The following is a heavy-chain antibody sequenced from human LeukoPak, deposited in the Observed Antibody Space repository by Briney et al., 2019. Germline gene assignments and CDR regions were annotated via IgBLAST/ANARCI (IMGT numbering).Heavy chain of an antibody. J-gene: IGHJ4*02. CDR2: IYYRGST. CDR3: ARADYDSSAYYYNFDY. Sequence: SETQSLTCTVSGGSISGYYWSWIRQPPGKGLEWIGYIYYRGSTNYNPSLKSRVTISVDTSKNQFSLKLSSVTAADTAVYYCARADYDSSAYYYNFDYWGQGTLVTVSS. CDR1: GGSISGYY. V-gene: IGHV4-59*01. D-gene: IGHD3-22*01.